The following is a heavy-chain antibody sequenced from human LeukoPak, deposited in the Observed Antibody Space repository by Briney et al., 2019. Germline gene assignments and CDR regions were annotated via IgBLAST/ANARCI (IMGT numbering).Heavy chain of an antibody. CDR3: ANNGYSSSWYDPFDY. Sequence: SETLSLTCTVSGGSISSSSYYWGWIRQPPGKGLEWIGRIYYSGSTYYNPSLKSRFTISIATSKNQFSLKLSPVTAADTAVYYCANNGYSSSWYDPFDYWGQGTLVTVSS. J-gene: IGHJ4*02. CDR2: IYYSGST. CDR1: GGSISSSSYY. D-gene: IGHD6-13*01. V-gene: IGHV4-39*01.